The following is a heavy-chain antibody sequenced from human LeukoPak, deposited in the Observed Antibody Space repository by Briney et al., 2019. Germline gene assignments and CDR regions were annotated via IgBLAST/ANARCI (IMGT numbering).Heavy chain of an antibody. V-gene: IGHV3-53*01. Sequence: GGSLRLSCAASDFTVSSNYMSWVRQAPGKGLEWVSIIYAGGTTYYADSVKGRFTISRDNSKNTLYLQMNSLRAEDTAVYYCAKEPLSEGWFDPWGQGTLVTVSS. D-gene: IGHD2-15*01. CDR2: IYAGGTT. J-gene: IGHJ5*02. CDR1: DFTVSSNY. CDR3: AKEPLSEGWFDP.